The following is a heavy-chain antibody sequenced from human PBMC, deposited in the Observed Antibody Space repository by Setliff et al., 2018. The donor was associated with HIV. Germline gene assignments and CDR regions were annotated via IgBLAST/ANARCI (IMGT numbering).Heavy chain of an antibody. CDR3: ATVSEFLQWWTMDV. CDR1: GGTFSNHV. Sequence: SVKVSCKASGGTFSNHVITWVRQAPGQGLEWMGGIIPLSGTANYAQKFRGRLTITADESTRTAYMELSSLRSEDTAVYYCATVSEFLQWWTMDVWGKGTTVTVSS. CDR2: IIPLSGTA. D-gene: IGHD3-3*01. J-gene: IGHJ6*04. V-gene: IGHV1-69*13.